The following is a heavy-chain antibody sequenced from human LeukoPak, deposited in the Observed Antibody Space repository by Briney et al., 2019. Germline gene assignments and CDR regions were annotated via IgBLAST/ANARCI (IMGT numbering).Heavy chain of an antibody. CDR3: ARGYYDSNYYYMDV. V-gene: IGHV1-18*01. J-gene: IGHJ6*03. D-gene: IGHD3-22*01. CDR1: GYAFTSYG. CDR2: ISAYNGNT. Sequence: ASVKVSCKASGYAFTSYGISWVRQAPGQGLEWMGWISAYNGNTNYAQKLQGRVTMTTDTSTSTAYMELRSLRSDDTAVYYCARGYYDSNYYYMDVWGKGTTVTVSS.